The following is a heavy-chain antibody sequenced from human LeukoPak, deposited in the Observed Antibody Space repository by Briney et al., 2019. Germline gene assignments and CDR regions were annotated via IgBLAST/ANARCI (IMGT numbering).Heavy chain of an antibody. CDR3: AELGITMIGGV. CDR1: GLTLSIYG. Sequence: SGGSLRLSCAASGLTLSIYGMHWVRQAPGKGLEWVAFIRYDGGNTYYADSVRGRFTISRDNSKNMLSLQMNSLRAEDTAVYYCAELGITMIGGVWGKGTTVTISS. D-gene: IGHD3-10*02. V-gene: IGHV3-30*02. CDR2: IRYDGGNT. J-gene: IGHJ6*04.